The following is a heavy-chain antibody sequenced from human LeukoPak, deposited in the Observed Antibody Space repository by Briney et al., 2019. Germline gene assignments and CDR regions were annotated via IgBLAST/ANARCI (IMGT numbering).Heavy chain of an antibody. J-gene: IGHJ4*02. Sequence: PGGSLRLSCAASGFTFSNAWMSWVRQAPGKGLEWVGRIKSKTDGGTIDYAAPVKGRFTISRDGSRNTLYLQMNSLKTEDTAVYYCTHYYGSGLFDYWGQGTLVTVSS. CDR3: THYYGSGLFDY. V-gene: IGHV3-15*01. D-gene: IGHD3-10*01. CDR2: IKSKTDGGTI. CDR1: GFTFSNAW.